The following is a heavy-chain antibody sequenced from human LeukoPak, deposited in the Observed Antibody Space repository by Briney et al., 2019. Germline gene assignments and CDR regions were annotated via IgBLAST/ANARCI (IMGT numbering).Heavy chain of an antibody. CDR3: ARDERDVVVVPGAMPY. V-gene: IGHV1-46*01. D-gene: IGHD2-2*01. CDR1: GYSFTNYY. Sequence: ASVKVSCKASGYSFTNYYMHWVRQAPGQGLEWMGIINPSGGSTTNAQKFQGRVTMTRDTSTTTVYMELSSLRSDDTVMYYCARDERDVVVVPGAMPYWGQGTLVTVSS. CDR2: INPSGGST. J-gene: IGHJ4*02.